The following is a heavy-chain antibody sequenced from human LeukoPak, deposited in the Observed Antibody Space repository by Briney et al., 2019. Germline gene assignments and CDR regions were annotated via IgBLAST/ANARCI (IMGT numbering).Heavy chain of an antibody. D-gene: IGHD1-26*01. CDR1: GGSISSYY. J-gene: IGHJ3*02. V-gene: IGHV4-59*12. Sequence: SETLSLTCTVSGGSISSYYRSWIRQPPGKGLEWIGYIYNSGSTDYNPSLRSRVTISLDASKNQFSLRLSSVTAADTAVYYCARYSGSPKFAFDIWGQGTMVTVSS. CDR3: ARYSGSPKFAFDI. CDR2: IYNSGST.